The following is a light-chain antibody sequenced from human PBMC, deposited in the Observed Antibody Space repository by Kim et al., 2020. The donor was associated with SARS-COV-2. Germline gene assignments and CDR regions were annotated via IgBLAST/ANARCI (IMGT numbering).Light chain of an antibody. J-gene: IGKJ2*01. V-gene: IGKV3-11*01. CDR3: QQRSNWYT. CDR1: QSVHSH. CDR2: EAS. Sequence: LSLSPGDRATLSCRACQSVHSHVAWYHQKPGQAPRLLIYEASNRATGIPARFSGRGSGTDFTLTISSLEPEDFAVYYCQQRSNWYTFGQGTTLEI.